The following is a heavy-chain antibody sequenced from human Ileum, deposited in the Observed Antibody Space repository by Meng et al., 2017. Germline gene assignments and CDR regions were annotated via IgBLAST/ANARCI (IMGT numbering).Heavy chain of an antibody. CDR1: DSFIEDNQW. D-gene: IGHD3-10*02. Sequence: DTLSLYVRVSDSFIEDNQWEISIPPTTGQGVEWIGEVYHSSSTNYNPSLQSRVTISTTKSKIHLSLRLNYVSAADTSIYYCARADYVRYFDLWGRGTLVTVSS. J-gene: IGHJ2*01. CDR3: ARADYVRYFDL. CDR2: VYHSSST. V-gene: IGHV4/OR15-8*01.